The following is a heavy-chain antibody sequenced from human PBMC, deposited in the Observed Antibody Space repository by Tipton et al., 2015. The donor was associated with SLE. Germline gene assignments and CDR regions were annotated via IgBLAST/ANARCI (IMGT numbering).Heavy chain of an antibody. D-gene: IGHD3-10*01. J-gene: IGHJ3*01. V-gene: IGHV4-59*01. Sequence: TLSLTCSVSGVSISTYYWSWIRQSPGKGLEWIRFFYFSGSSQYNPSLKSRVATSADTSNNQFSLELRSVTAAGTAVYYCARHLGVIVAFEVWGQGTVLTVSS. CDR1: GVSISTYY. CDR3: ARHLGVIVAFEV. CDR2: FYFSGSS.